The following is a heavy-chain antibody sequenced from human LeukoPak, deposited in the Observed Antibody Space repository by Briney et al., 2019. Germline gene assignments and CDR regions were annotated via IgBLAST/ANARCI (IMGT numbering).Heavy chain of an antibody. CDR2: IKQDGSEK. Sequence: GGSLRLSCAASGFTFSSYWMSWVRQAPGKGLEWVANIKQDGSEKYYVDSVKGRFTISRDNAKNSLYLQMNSLRAGDTAVYYCAREVRGYYFDYWGQGTLVTVSS. D-gene: IGHD3-22*01. V-gene: IGHV3-7*03. CDR1: GFTFSSYW. CDR3: AREVRGYYFDY. J-gene: IGHJ4*02.